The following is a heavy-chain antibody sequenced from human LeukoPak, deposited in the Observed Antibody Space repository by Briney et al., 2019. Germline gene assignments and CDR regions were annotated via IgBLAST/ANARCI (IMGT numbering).Heavy chain of an antibody. CDR1: GFTVSNNY. CDR3: ARDGIDSSSGISYYYYMAV. D-gene: IGHD3-22*01. J-gene: IGHJ6*03. Sequence: GGSLRLSCTVSGFTVSNNYMSWVRQAPGKGLEWVSLIYSHGGTNYADSVKGRFTISRDNSKNTLYLQMNSLRAEDTAVYYCARDGIDSSSGISYYYYMAVWGKGTTVTISS. CDR2: IYSHGGT. V-gene: IGHV3-66*01.